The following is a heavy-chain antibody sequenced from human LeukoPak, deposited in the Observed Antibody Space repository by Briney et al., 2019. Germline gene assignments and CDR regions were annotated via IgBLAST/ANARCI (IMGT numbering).Heavy chain of an antibody. CDR3: ARENRWELRLFDY. CDR1: GFTFSSYS. V-gene: IGHV3-21*01. D-gene: IGHD1-26*01. CDR2: ISSSSSYI. Sequence: PGGSLRLSCAASGFTFSSYSMNWVRQAPGKGLEWVSSISSSSSYIYYADSVKGRFTISRDNAKNSLYLQMNSLRAEDTAVYYCARENRWELRLFDYWGQGTLVTVSS. J-gene: IGHJ4*02.